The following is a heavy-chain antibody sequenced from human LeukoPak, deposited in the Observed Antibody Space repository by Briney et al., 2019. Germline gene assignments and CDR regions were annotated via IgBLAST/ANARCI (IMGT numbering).Heavy chain of an antibody. D-gene: IGHD3-16*02. Sequence: PSGTLSLTCAVSGGSISSSNWWSWVRQPPGKGLEWIGEIYHSGSTNYNPSLKSRVTISVDKSKNQFSLKLSSVTAADTAVYYCARGWDDYVWGSYRYRYFDYWGQGTLVTVSS. CDR3: ARGWDDYVWGSYRYRYFDY. CDR2: IYHSGST. CDR1: GGSISSSNW. V-gene: IGHV4-4*02. J-gene: IGHJ4*02.